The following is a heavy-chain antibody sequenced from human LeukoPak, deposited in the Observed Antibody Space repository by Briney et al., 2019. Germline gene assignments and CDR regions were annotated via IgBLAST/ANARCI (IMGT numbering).Heavy chain of an antibody. V-gene: IGHV4-59*08. CDR3: ARHPYRSGAYYFDY. Sequence: PSGTLCLSCTVSVDSITGYYWSWIRQPPGKRLEWVAYIFQSGDTNYNPSPMSRSTTSFDTSKTQLTLKLRSVTAADTAVYCWARHPYRSGAYYFDYWGEGTLITVSS. D-gene: IGHD2-15*01. CDR2: IFQSGDT. CDR1: VDSITGYY. J-gene: IGHJ4*02.